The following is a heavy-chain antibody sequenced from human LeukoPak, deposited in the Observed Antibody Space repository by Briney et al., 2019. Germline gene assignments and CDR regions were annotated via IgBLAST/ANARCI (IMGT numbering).Heavy chain of an antibody. D-gene: IGHD6-6*01. Sequence: PGGSLPLFYAASGFTLCSQAMIWVRQAPGKGLEWVSAISGSGGSTYYADSVKGRFTISRHNSKNTLYLQMNSLRAEDTAVYYCAKVLAARIPRNFHCWGQGGLVTVSS. CDR1: GFTLCSQA. CDR3: AKVLAARIPRNFHC. V-gene: IGHV3-23*01. J-gene: IGHJ4*02. CDR2: ISGSGGST.